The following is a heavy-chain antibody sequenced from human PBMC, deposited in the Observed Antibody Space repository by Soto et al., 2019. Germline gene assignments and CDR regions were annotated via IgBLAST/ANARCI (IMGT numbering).Heavy chain of an antibody. V-gene: IGHV3-48*03. J-gene: IGHJ4*02. D-gene: IGHD4-4*01. CDR3: ARVSAYSNYRYIDY. CDR1: GFTFSSYE. CDR2: IGINVGII. Sequence: EVQLVESGGGLVHPGGSLRLSCAASGFTFSSYEMNWVRQAPGKGLEWVSYIGINVGIIYYADSVKGRFTISRDNTKNSLFLQMNSLRAEDTAVYYCARVSAYSNYRYIDYWGQGTLVTVSS.